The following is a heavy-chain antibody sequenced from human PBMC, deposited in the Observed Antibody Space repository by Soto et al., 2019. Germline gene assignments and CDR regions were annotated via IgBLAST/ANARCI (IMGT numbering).Heavy chain of an antibody. J-gene: IGHJ5*02. Sequence: VSVKVSCKASGYAFTIYYIHWVRQAPGQGLEWMGMINANDGNTNYAQKLQGRVTMTKDTSTSTAYMELRSLRSDDTAVYYCARVKASGWLNWFDPWGQGTLVTVSS. CDR1: GYAFTIYY. CDR3: ARVKASGWLNWFDP. V-gene: IGHV1-18*04. D-gene: IGHD6-19*01. CDR2: INANDGNT.